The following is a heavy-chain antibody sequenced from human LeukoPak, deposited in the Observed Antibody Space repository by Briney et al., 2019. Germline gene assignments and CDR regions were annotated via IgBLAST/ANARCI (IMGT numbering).Heavy chain of an antibody. CDR1: GGSISNYY. V-gene: IGHV4-30-4*01. D-gene: IGHD3-10*01. CDR2: IYYSGST. J-gene: IGHJ4*02. CDR3: ARWAYGSGSYNADY. Sequence: SETLSLTCTVSGGSISNYYWSWIRQPPGKGLEWIGYIYYSGSTYYNPSLKSRVTISVDTSKNQFSLKLSSVTAADTAVYYCARWAYGSGSYNADYWGQGTLVTVSS.